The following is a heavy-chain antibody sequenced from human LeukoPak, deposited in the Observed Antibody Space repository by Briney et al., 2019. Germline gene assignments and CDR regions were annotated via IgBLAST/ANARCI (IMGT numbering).Heavy chain of an antibody. V-gene: IGHV4-61*02. CDR3: AREGDYYDSSGYYLDYFDY. D-gene: IGHD3-22*01. Sequence: SETLSLTCTVSGGSISSSIYYWSWIRQPAGKGLEWIGRIYTSGSTNYNPSLKSRVTMSVDTSKNQFSLKLSSMTAADTAVYYCAREGDYYDSSGYYLDYFDYWGQGTLVTVSS. CDR1: GGSISSSIYY. J-gene: IGHJ4*02. CDR2: IYTSGST.